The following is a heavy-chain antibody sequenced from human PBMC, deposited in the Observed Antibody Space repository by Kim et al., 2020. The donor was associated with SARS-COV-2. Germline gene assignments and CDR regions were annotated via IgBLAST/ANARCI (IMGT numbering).Heavy chain of an antibody. CDR1: GFTFSSYA. J-gene: IGHJ2*01. CDR3: AKDGAPVLYYGSGTEYFDL. D-gene: IGHD3-10*01. V-gene: IGHV3-23*01. Sequence: GGSLRLSCAASGFTFSSYAMSWVRQAPGKGLEWVSAISGSGGSTYYADSVKGRFTISRDNSKNTLYLQMNSLRAEDTAVYYCAKDGAPVLYYGSGTEYFDLWGRGTLVTVSS. CDR2: ISGSGGST.